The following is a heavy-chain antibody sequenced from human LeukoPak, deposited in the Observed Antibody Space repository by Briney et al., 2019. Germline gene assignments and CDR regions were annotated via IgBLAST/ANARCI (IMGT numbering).Heavy chain of an antibody. V-gene: IGHV7-4-1*02. CDR1: GYTFTSYG. CDR3: ARDWAVTNPYYTGSESYGGYFDL. Sequence: ASVKVSCKASGYTFTSYGISWVRQAPGQGLEWMGWINTNDGNPTYAQDFTGRFVFSLDTSVNTVYLQINSLKAEDTAVYYCARDWAVTNPYYTGSESYGGYFDLWGRGTLVTVSS. D-gene: IGHD3-10*01. J-gene: IGHJ2*01. CDR2: INTNDGNP.